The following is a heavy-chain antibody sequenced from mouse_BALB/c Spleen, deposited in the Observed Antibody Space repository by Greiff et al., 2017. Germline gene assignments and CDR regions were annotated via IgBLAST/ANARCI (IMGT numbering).Heavy chain of an antibody. Sequence: VQLVESGPGLVQPSQSLSITCTVSGFSLTSYGVHWVRQSPGKGLEWLGVIWSGGSTDYNAAFISRLSISKDNSKSQVFFKMNSLQANDTAIYYCANHYYGSSYAMDYWGQGTSVTVSS. CDR1: GFSLTSYG. CDR3: ANHYYGSSYAMDY. J-gene: IGHJ4*01. CDR2: IWSGGST. D-gene: IGHD1-1*01. V-gene: IGHV2-2*02.